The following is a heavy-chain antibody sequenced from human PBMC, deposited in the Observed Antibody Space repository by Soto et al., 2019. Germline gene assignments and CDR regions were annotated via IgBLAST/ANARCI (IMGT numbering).Heavy chain of an antibody. CDR2: IYYSGST. V-gene: IGHV4-31*03. CDR1: GGSISSGGYY. J-gene: IGHJ4*02. Sequence: SETLSLTCTVSGGSISSGGYYWSWIRQHPGKGLEWIGYIYYSGSTYYNPSLKSRVTISVDTSKNQFSLKLSSVTAADTAVYYCARGRGYSYGYGKYYFDYWGQGTLVTSPQ. D-gene: IGHD5-18*01. CDR3: ARGRGYSYGYGKYYFDY.